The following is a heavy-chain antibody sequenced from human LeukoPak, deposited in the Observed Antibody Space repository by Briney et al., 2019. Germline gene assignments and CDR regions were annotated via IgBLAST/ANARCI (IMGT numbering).Heavy chain of an antibody. J-gene: IGHJ6*02. V-gene: IGHV1-69*01. Sequence: SVKVSCKASGGTLSNYAISWVRQAPGQGLEWMGGIIPIFRTPEYAQKFQGRLTIVADESANTAFMDLSSLRSDDTAVYYCASGTRRGYSYSYAFGYRYYGLDVWGQGTTVTVSS. D-gene: IGHD5-18*01. CDR1: GGTLSNYA. CDR3: ASGTRRGYSYSYAFGYRYYGLDV. CDR2: IIPIFRTP.